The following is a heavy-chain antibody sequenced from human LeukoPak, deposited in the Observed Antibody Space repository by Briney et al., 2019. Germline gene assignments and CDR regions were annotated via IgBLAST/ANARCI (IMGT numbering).Heavy chain of an antibody. D-gene: IGHD3-22*01. CDR2: IYYSGST. J-gene: IGHJ3*02. V-gene: IGHV4-39*07. CDR1: GGSISSSSYY. CDR3: ARDAKPAYYYDSGYAFDI. Sequence: SETLSLTCTVSGGSISSSSYYWGWIRQPPGKGLEWIGSIYYSGSTYYNPSLKSRVTISVDTSKNQFSLKLSSVTAADTAVYYCARDAKPAYYYDSGYAFDIWGQGTMVTVSS.